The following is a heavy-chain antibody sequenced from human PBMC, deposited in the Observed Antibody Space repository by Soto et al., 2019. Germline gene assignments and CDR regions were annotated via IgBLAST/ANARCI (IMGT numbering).Heavy chain of an antibody. V-gene: IGHV3-73*01. CDR1: GFVFKDSS. CDR3: TRLISAAHES. CDR2: IRDSAYNYAK. J-gene: IGHJ5*02. D-gene: IGHD3-10*01. Sequence: EVLLVESGGGVVQPGGSLKLSCVASGFVFKDSSIHWVRQASGKWLEWVGRIRDSAYNYAKAYTAAVKGRLTISRDDSTNTAYLQMNSRITEDTAIYYCTRLISAAHESWRQGTLVTLSS.